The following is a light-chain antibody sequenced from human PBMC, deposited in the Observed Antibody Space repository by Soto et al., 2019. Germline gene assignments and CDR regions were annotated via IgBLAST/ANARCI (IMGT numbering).Light chain of an antibody. CDR2: GAS. V-gene: IGKV3-15*01. CDR3: QQYNNWPPSIT. Sequence: IVRSQSTATRSVSPGEKATLSCRASQSVSSNLAWYQQKPGQAPRLLIYGASTRATGIPARFSGSGSGTEFTLTISSLQSEDFAVYYCQQYNNWPPSITFGQGTRLEI. CDR1: QSVSSN. J-gene: IGKJ5*01.